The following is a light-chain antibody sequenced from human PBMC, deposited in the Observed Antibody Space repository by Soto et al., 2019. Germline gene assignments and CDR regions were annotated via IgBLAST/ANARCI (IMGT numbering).Light chain of an antibody. CDR2: GNS. CDR1: SSNIGAGYD. Sequence: QSVLTQPPSVSFAPGQRVTISCTGSSSNIGAGYDVHWYQQLPGTAPKLLIYGNSNRPSGVPDRFSGSKSGTSASLAITGLQAEDEADYYCQSSDSSLNVFGTGTKVTVL. V-gene: IGLV1-40*01. J-gene: IGLJ1*01. CDR3: QSSDSSLNV.